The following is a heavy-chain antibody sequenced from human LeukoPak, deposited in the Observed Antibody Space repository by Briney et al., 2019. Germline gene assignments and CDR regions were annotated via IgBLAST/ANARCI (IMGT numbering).Heavy chain of an antibody. V-gene: IGHV4-34*01. J-gene: IGHJ6*03. D-gene: IGHD3/OR15-3a*01. Sequence: SETLSLTCAVYGGSFSGYYWSWIRQPPGKGLEWIGEINHSGSTNYNPSLKSRVTISVDTSKNQFSLKLISVTAADTAVYYCGGGARVKRFRTYYRAVWGKGTTVTISS. CDR3: GGGARVKRFRTYYRAV. CDR2: INHSGST. CDR1: GGSFSGYY.